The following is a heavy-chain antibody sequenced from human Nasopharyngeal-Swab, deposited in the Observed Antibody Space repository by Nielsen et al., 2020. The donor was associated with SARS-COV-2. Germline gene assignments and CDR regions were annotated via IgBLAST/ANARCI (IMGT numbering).Heavy chain of an antibody. CDR3: AREDIAARRGSFDY. CDR1: GFTFSSYG. V-gene: IGHV3-33*01. D-gene: IGHD6-6*01. J-gene: IGHJ4*02. Sequence: GSLRLSCAASGFTFSSYGMHWVRQAPGKGLEWVAVIWYDGSNKYYADSVKGRFTISRDNSKNTLYLQMNSLRAEDTAVYYCAREDIAARRGSFDYWGQGTLVTVSS. CDR2: IWYDGSNK.